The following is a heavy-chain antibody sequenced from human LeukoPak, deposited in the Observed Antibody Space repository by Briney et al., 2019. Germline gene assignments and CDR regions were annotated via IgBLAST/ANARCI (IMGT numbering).Heavy chain of an antibody. CDR2: ISSSGSTI. D-gene: IGHD2-21*01. CDR1: GFTFSDYY. J-gene: IGHJ4*02. Sequence: PGGSLRLSCAASGFTFSDYYMSWIRQAPGKGLEWVSYISSSGSTIYYADSVKGRFTISRDNSKNTLYLQMNSLRAEDTAVYYCAKDLPVIVDYWGQGTLVTVSS. CDR3: AKDLPVIVDY. V-gene: IGHV3-11*01.